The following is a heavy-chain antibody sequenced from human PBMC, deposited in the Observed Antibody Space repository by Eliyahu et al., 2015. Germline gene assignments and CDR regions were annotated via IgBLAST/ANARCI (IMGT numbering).Heavy chain of an antibody. CDR3: AKDPTDGEDP. J-gene: IGHJ5*02. Sequence: EVQLLESGGGXVQPGGSLRLSXAASGFTFSSYAMGWVRQAPGKGLEWVSAISGSGGSTYYAASVKGRFTISRDNSKNTLYLQMNSLRAEDTAVYYCAKDPTDGEDPWGQGTLVTVSS. CDR2: ISGSGGST. D-gene: IGHD3-10*01. V-gene: IGHV3-23*01. CDR1: GFTFSSYA.